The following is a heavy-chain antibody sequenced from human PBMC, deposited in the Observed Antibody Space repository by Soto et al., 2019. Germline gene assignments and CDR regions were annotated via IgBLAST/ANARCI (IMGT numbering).Heavy chain of an antibody. V-gene: IGHV1-69*04. CDR3: ARDLPPHHPPKN. CDR1: GGTFSSYT. J-gene: IGHJ4*02. Sequence: GASVKVSCKASGGTFSSYTISWVRQAPGQGLEWMGRIIPILGIANYAQKFQGRVTITADKSTSTAYMELSSLRSEDTAVYYCARDLPPHHPPKNWGQGTLVTVSS. CDR2: IIPILGIA.